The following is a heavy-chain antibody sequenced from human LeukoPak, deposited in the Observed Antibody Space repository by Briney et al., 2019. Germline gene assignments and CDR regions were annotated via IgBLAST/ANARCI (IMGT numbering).Heavy chain of an antibody. D-gene: IGHD3-22*01. CDR3: ARDKGDYDTSGSLFVF. CDR2: IKQDGSEK. CDR1: GFTFSSYW. V-gene: IGHV3-7*03. Sequence: PGGSLRLSCAASGFTFSSYWMSWVRQAPGKGLEWVANIKQDGSEKYYVDSVKGRFTISRDNAKNSLYLQMNSLRAGDTAVYYCARDKGDYDTSGSLFVFGGQGTPVTVSS. J-gene: IGHJ4*02.